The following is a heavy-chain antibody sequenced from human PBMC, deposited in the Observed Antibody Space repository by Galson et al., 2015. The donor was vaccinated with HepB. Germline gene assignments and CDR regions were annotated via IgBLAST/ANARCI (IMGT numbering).Heavy chain of an antibody. CDR1: GYTFTNYA. Sequence: SVKVSCKVSGYTFTNYAISWVRQAPGQGLEWMGWISASNGNTNNAQKFQGRVTMTTDTSTSTVYMELRSLRSDDTAVYYCARESGSSNSYYMDVWGKGTTVTVSS. D-gene: IGHD6-6*01. J-gene: IGHJ6*03. CDR3: ARESGSSNSYYMDV. CDR2: ISASNGNT. V-gene: IGHV1-18*01.